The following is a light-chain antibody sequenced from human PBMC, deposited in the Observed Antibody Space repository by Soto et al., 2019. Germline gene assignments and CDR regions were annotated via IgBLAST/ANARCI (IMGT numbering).Light chain of an antibody. V-gene: IGLV1-47*01. J-gene: IGLJ1*01. Sequence: QSVLTQPPSASGTPGQRVTISCSGSSSNIGSNYVYWYQQLPGTAPKLLIYRNNQRPSGVPDRFSGSKSGTSASLAISGLRSEDEADYYCAAWDGSLSGTHVFGTGTKVTVL. CDR3: AAWDGSLSGTHV. CDR1: SSNIGSNY. CDR2: RNN.